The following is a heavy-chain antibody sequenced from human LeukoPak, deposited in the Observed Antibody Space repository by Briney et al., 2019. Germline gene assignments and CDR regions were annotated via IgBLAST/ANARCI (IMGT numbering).Heavy chain of an antibody. CDR2: INPNSGGT. V-gene: IGHV1-2*02. CDR3: ASTNYYGSGSEDY. Sequence: ASVKVSCKASGGTFSSYAISWVRQAPGQGLEWMGWINPNSGGTNYAQKFQGRVTMTRDTSISTAYMELSRLRSDDTAVYYCASTNYYGSGSEDYWGQGTLVTVSS. CDR1: GGTFSSYA. J-gene: IGHJ4*02. D-gene: IGHD3-10*01.